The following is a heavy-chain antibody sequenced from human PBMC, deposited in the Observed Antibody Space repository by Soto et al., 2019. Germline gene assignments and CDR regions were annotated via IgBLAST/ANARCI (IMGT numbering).Heavy chain of an antibody. Sequence: GESLKISCRGSGYSFTSHWISWVRQMPGKGLEWMGRIDPDDSYTSYSPSFQGHVTISADKSIATAYLRWSSLKASDTAIYYCARSGYSDYDWHTFDLWGQGTMVTVSS. CDR2: IDPDDSYT. V-gene: IGHV5-10-1*01. J-gene: IGHJ3*01. CDR1: GYSFTSHW. D-gene: IGHD5-12*01. CDR3: ARSGYSDYDWHTFDL.